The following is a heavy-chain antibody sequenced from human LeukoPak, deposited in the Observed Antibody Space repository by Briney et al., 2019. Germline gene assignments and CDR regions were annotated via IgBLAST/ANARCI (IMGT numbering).Heavy chain of an antibody. CDR3: ARVVVVTAASAFDI. V-gene: IGHV1-18*01. J-gene: IGHJ3*02. CDR2: INTYSGNT. D-gene: IGHD2-21*02. CDR1: GYTFTSYG. Sequence: ASVKVSCKASGYTFTSYGITWVRQAPGQGLEWMGWINTYSGNTNYAQYLQGRVTMTTDTSTSTVYMELRSLRSDDTAVYFCARVVVVTAASAFDIWGQGTMVTVSS.